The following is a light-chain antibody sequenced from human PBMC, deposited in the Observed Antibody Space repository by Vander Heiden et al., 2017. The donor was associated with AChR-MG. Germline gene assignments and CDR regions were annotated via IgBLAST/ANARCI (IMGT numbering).Light chain of an antibody. CDR2: AAS. CDR1: QGISNY. V-gene: IGKV1-27*01. J-gene: IGKJ4*01. CDR3: QKYNSAPALT. Sequence: DIQMTQSPSSLSASVGDRVTITCRASQGISNYLAWYQQKPGKVPKLLIYAASTLQSGVPSRFSGSGSGTDFALTISSLQPEDVATYYCQKYNSAPALTFGGGTKVEIK.